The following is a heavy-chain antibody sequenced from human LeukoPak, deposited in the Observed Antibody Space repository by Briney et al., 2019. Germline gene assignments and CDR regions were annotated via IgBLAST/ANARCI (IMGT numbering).Heavy chain of an antibody. D-gene: IGHD3-22*01. Sequence: GGSLRLSCAASGFTFSSYAMSWVRQAPGKGLEWVSAISGSGGSTYYADSVKGRFTISRDNSKNTLYLQMNSLRAEDTAVYYCAKGQEYYDSSGYYYGDPFDYWGQGTLVTVSS. V-gene: IGHV3-23*01. CDR1: GFTFSSYA. CDR3: AKGQEYYDSSGYYYGDPFDY. CDR2: ISGSGGST. J-gene: IGHJ4*02.